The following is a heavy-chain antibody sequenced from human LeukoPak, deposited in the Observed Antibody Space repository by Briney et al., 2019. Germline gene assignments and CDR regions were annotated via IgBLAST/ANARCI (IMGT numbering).Heavy chain of an antibody. D-gene: IGHD3/OR15-3a*01. Sequence: GGSLRLSCAASGFTFSNAWMSWVRQAPGKGLEWVGRIKSKIDGGTTDYAAPVKGRFTISRDDSKTTLYLQMNSLKTEDTAVYYCTTAKTGYYTPFDYWGQGTLVTVSS. CDR1: GFTFSNAW. V-gene: IGHV3-15*01. CDR2: IKSKIDGGTT. J-gene: IGHJ4*02. CDR3: TTAKTGYYTPFDY.